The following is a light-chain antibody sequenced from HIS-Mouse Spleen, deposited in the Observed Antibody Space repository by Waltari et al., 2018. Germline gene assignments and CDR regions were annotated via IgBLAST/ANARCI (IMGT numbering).Light chain of an antibody. V-gene: IGKV1-9*01. CDR1: QGISSY. J-gene: IGKJ1*01. Sequence: DIQLTQSPSFLSASVVARGTITCRASQGISSYLAWYQQKPGKAPKLLIYAASTLQSGVPSRFSGSGSGTEFTLTISSLQPEDFATYDCQQLNSYPPTFGQGTKVEIK. CDR3: QQLNSYPPT. CDR2: AAS.